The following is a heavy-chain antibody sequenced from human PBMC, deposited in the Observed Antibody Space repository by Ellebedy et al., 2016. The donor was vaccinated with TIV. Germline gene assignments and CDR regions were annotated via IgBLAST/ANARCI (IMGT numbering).Heavy chain of an antibody. CDR2: INHSGST. Sequence: SETLSLXCAVYGGSFSGYYWSWIRQPPGKGLEWIGEINHSGSTNYNPSLKSRVTISVDTSKNQFSLKLSSVTAADTAVYYCAREPTAAAGFSAFDIWGQGTMVTVSS. CDR3: AREPTAAAGFSAFDI. V-gene: IGHV4-34*01. J-gene: IGHJ3*02. D-gene: IGHD6-13*01. CDR1: GGSFSGYY.